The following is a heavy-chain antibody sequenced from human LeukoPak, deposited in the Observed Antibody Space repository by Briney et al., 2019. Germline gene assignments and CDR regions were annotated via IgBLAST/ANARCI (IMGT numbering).Heavy chain of an antibody. CDR1: GYTFTSYG. Sequence: ASVKVSCKASGYTFTSYGISWVRQAPGQGLEWMGWISAYNGNTNYAQKLQGRVTVTTDTSTSTAYMELRSLRSDDTAVYYCARDRRYSSSSPVGYWGQGTLVTVSS. J-gene: IGHJ4*02. V-gene: IGHV1-18*01. CDR2: ISAYNGNT. CDR3: ARDRRYSSSSPVGY. D-gene: IGHD6-6*01.